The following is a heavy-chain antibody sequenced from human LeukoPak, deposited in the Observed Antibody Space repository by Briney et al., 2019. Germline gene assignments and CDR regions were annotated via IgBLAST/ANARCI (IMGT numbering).Heavy chain of an antibody. CDR1: GFTISSYW. CDR3: TRDLGYYRFDF. J-gene: IGHJ4*02. CDR2: IKQDGSAK. V-gene: IGHV3-7*01. D-gene: IGHD3-22*01. Sequence: GGSLRLSCTASGFTISSYWMNWVRQAPGKGLEWVASIKQDGSAKYYVDPMKGRLTISRDNAKNSLYLQMNSLRAEDTAVYYCTRDLGYYRFDFGGQGTLVTVSS.